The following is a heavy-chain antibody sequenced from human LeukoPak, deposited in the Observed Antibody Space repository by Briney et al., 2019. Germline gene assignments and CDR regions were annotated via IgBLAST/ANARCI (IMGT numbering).Heavy chain of an antibody. Sequence: GGSLRLSCAASGFTFNNAWMNWVRQAPGKGLEWVGLRKSKTDGGTTDYAAPVKGRFTISRDDSENTVYLQMNSLKTEDTAVYFCATSPGFWATSPFDYWGQGTQAIISS. CDR1: GFTFNNAW. V-gene: IGHV3-15*01. J-gene: IGHJ4*02. CDR3: ATSPGFWATSPFDY. D-gene: IGHD3-10*01. CDR2: RKSKTDGGTT.